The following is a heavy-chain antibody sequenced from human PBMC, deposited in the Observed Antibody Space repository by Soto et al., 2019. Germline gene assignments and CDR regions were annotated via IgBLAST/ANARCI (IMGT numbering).Heavy chain of an antibody. CDR1: GFTFSSYG. Sequence: GGSLRLSCAASGFTFSSYGMHWVRQAPGKGLEWVAVISYDGSNKYYADTVKGRFTISRDNSKNTLYLQMNSLRAEDTAVYYCAKCRAPSGYDLIDYWGQGTLVTVSS. J-gene: IGHJ4*02. CDR2: ISYDGSNK. CDR3: AKCRAPSGYDLIDY. V-gene: IGHV3-30*18. D-gene: IGHD5-12*01.